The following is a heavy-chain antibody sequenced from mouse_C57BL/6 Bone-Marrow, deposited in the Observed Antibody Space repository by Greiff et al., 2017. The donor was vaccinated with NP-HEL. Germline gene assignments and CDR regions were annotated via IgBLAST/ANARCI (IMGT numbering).Heavy chain of an antibody. CDR2: IYPGSGST. CDR3: ARARYSLDY. J-gene: IGHJ2*01. Sequence: QVQLQQPGAELVKPGASVKMSCTASGYTFTSYWITWVKQRPGQGLEWIGDIYPGSGSTNYNEKFKSKATLTVATSSSTAYMQLSSLTSEDSAVYYCARARYSLDYWGQGTTLTVSS. V-gene: IGHV1-55*01. CDR1: GYTFTSYW.